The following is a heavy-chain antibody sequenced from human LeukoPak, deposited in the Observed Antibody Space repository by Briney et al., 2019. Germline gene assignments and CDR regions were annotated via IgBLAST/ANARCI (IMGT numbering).Heavy chain of an antibody. CDR1: GFTFSSHG. CDR3: AKDGLGYCTNGVCSAPCYYYYYGMDV. Sequence: SGGSLRLSCAASGFTFSSHGMHWVRQAPGKGLEWVAVISYDGSNKYYADSVKGRFTISRDNSKNTLYLQMNSLRAEDTAVYYCAKDGLGYCTNGVCSAPCYYYYYGMDVWGQGTTVTVSS. CDR2: ISYDGSNK. J-gene: IGHJ6*02. V-gene: IGHV3-30*18. D-gene: IGHD2-8*01.